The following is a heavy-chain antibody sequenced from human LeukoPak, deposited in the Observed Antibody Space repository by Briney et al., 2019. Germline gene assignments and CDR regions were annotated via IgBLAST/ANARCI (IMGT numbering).Heavy chain of an antibody. CDR1: GFTFSSYG. Sequence: GRSLRLSCAASGFTFSSYGMHWVRQAPGKGLDWVAVISYDGSNKYYADSVKGRFTISRDNSKNTLYLQMNSLRAEDTAVYYCAGGSSPYYYYGMDVWGQGTTVTVSS. V-gene: IGHV3-30*03. CDR3: AGGSSPYYYYGMDV. D-gene: IGHD6-6*01. J-gene: IGHJ6*02. CDR2: ISYDGSNK.